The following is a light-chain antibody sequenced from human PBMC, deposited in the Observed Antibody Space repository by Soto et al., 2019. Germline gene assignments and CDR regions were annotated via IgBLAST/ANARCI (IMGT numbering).Light chain of an antibody. CDR2: DAS. CDR3: QQYNSYSWT. J-gene: IGKJ1*01. Sequence: DIHMTQSPSTLSAXXVXXXXXXXRASQSISSWLAWYQQKPGKAPKLLIYDASSLESGVPSRFSGSGSGTEFTLTISSLQPDDFATYYCQQYNSYSWTFGQGTKV. CDR1: QSISSW. V-gene: IGKV1-5*01.